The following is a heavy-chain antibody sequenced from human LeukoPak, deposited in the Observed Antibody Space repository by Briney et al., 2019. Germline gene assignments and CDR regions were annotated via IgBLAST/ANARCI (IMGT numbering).Heavy chain of an antibody. CDR1: GFTFSSYW. CDR2: IKQDGSEK. D-gene: IGHD3-9*01. V-gene: IGHV3-7*01. CDR3: AGSLRYFDDYYFDY. Sequence: GGSLRLSCAASGFTFSSYWMSWVRQAPGKGLEWVANIKQDGSEKYYVDSVKGRFTISRDNAKNSLYLQMNSLRAEDTAVYYCAGSLRYFDDYYFDYWGQGTLVTASS. J-gene: IGHJ4*02.